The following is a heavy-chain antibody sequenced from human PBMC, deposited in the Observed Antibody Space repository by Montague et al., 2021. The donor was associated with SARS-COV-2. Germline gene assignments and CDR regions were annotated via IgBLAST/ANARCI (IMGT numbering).Heavy chain of an antibody. CDR2: ISTSAYTT. CDR1: GFTFSYYD. Sequence: SLRLSCAASGFTFSYYDMIWVRQAPGKGPEWISYISTSAYTTSYAGSVKGRFTISRDNGKDSLYLQMNSLRVEDTAVYYCTRDYRSVVGDGLDIWGQGTKVTVSS. D-gene: IGHD3-16*02. CDR3: TRDYRSVVGDGLDI. V-gene: IGHV3-48*03. J-gene: IGHJ3*02.